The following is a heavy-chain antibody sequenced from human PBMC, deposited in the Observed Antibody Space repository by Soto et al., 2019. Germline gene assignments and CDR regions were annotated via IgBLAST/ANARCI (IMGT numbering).Heavy chain of an antibody. V-gene: IGHV1-18*01. CDR1: GYTFTSYG. Sequence: QVQLVQSGAEVKKPGASVKVSCKASGYTFTSYGISWVRQAPGQGLEWMGWISAYNGNTNYAQKLQGRGTMTTDTSTSTAYMELRSLRSDDTAVYYCARDRGGGRYCSSTSCSSSNEIDYGGQGTLVTVSS. D-gene: IGHD2-2*01. CDR2: ISAYNGNT. CDR3: ARDRGGGRYCSSTSCSSSNEIDY. J-gene: IGHJ4*02.